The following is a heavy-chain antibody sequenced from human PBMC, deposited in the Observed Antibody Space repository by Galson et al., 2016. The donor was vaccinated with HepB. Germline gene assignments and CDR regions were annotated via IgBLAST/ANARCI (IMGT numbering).Heavy chain of an antibody. Sequence: SLRLSCAASGFTFTNFGMHWVRQAPGKGLEWVAVIWYDGSNKYYADSVKGRFTISRDNSKDTLYLQMNSLRVEDTAVYYCARKDYWGQGTLVTVSS. CDR1: GFTFTNFG. V-gene: IGHV3-33*08. CDR2: IWYDGSNK. J-gene: IGHJ4*02. CDR3: ARKDY.